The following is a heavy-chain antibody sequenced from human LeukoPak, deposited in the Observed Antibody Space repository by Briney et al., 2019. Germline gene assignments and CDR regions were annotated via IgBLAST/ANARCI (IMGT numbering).Heavy chain of an antibody. CDR3: ARDRSDGSGYYGYYFDY. D-gene: IGHD3-22*01. CDR1: AGSISNTDYS. Sequence: SELRSLTCSVTAGSISNTDYSWSSIRQPQGKGLEWIGHIYYSGSTDYNPSLRSRVTISVDTSKNQFSLRLSSVTAADTAVYYCARDRSDGSGYYGYYFDYWGQGTLVSVSS. V-gene: IGHV4-61*08. CDR2: IYYSGST. J-gene: IGHJ4*02.